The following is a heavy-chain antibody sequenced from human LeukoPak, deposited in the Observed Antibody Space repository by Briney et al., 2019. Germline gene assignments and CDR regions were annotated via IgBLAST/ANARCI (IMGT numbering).Heavy chain of an antibody. Sequence: ASVKVSCKASGFPFTSYAIHWVRQTPGQRLEWMGWVNADNSNTKYSQEFQGRVTITRDTSASTAYMDLNSLRSEDMAVYYCAVGDYYYDTRFDYWGQGTLVTVSS. D-gene: IGHD3-22*01. V-gene: IGHV1-3*03. CDR2: VNADNSNT. CDR1: GFPFTSYA. CDR3: AVGDYYYDTRFDY. J-gene: IGHJ4*02.